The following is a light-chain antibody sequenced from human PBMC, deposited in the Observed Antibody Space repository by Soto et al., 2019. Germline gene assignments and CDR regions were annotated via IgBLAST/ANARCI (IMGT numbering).Light chain of an antibody. CDR2: GAS. CDR1: QSVNSNY. CDR3: QQYGSSPIT. J-gene: IGKJ5*01. Sequence: EIVLPQSPCTLPFSLGERATLSCGASQSVNSNYLAWYQQKPGQAPRLLIYGASNRATGIPDRFSGSGSGTDFTLTISRLEPEDFAVYYCQQYGSSPITFGQGTRLEIK. V-gene: IGKV3-20*01.